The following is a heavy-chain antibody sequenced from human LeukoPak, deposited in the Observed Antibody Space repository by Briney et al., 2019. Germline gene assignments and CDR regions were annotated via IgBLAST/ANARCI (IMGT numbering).Heavy chain of an antibody. CDR2: IVVGSGNT. J-gene: IGHJ2*01. CDR1: GFTFTSSA. Sequence: GASVSVSCKASGFTFTSSAVQWVRQARGQGLEWIGWIVVGSGNTNYAEKFQERVTITRDMSTSTAYMELSSLRSEDTAVYYCAAPYYYGSGSPMNTRSWYFDLWGRGTLVTVSS. CDR3: AAPYYYGSGSPMNTRSWYFDL. V-gene: IGHV1-58*01. D-gene: IGHD3-10*01.